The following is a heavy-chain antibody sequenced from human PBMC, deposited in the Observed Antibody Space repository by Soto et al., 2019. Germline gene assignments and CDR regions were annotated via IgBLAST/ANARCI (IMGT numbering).Heavy chain of an antibody. Sequence: SVKVSCKASGGTFSSYAISWVRQAPGQGLEWMGGIIPISETTNYAQKFQGRVTITADESKSTAYMELSSLRSEDTAVYYCARSQGSSTSLEIYYYYYYGMDAWGQGTTVTVSS. D-gene: IGHD2-2*01. CDR3: ARSQGSSTSLEIYYYYYYGMDA. J-gene: IGHJ6*02. CDR1: GGTFSSYA. V-gene: IGHV1-69*13. CDR2: IIPISETT.